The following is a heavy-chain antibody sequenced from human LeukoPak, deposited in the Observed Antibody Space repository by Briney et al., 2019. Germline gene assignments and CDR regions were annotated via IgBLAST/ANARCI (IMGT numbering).Heavy chain of an antibody. Sequence: LSLTCTVSGYSISSGYYWGWIRQPPGKGLEWVGFIRSKVYGGTPEYAASVKGRFTISRDDSKGIACLQMNSLKTEDTAVYYCTRDQTPYYWGQGTLVTVSS. J-gene: IGHJ4*02. CDR2: IRSKVYGGTP. CDR1: GYSISSGYY. CDR3: TRDQTPYY. V-gene: IGHV3-49*03.